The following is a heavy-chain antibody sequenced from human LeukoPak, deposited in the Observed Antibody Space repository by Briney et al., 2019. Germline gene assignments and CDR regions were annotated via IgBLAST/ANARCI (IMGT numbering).Heavy chain of an antibody. D-gene: IGHD3-10*01. J-gene: IGHJ4*02. CDR2: IYYSGST. V-gene: IGHV4-59*01. CDR3: ARAHRNYYLDY. Sequence: SETLSLTCTVSGGSISSYYWSWIRQPPGKGLEWIGYIYYSGSTNYNPSLKSRVTISVDTSKNQFSLKLSSVTAADTAVYYCARAHRNYYLDYWGQGTLVTVSS. CDR1: GGSISSYY.